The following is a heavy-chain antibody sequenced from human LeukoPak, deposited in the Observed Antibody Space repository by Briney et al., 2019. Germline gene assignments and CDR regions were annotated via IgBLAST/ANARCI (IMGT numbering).Heavy chain of an antibody. CDR2: ISGSGGTT. Sequence: PGGSLRLSCGASGFTFSNSGMSWVRQAPGKGLEWVSAISGSGGTTYYVDSVKGRFTISRDNSKNTLYLQMNSLRAEDTAVYYCARGPSGYHNTGGQGTLVTVSS. D-gene: IGHD5-12*01. V-gene: IGHV3-23*01. J-gene: IGHJ4*02. CDR1: GFTFSNSG. CDR3: ARGPSGYHNT.